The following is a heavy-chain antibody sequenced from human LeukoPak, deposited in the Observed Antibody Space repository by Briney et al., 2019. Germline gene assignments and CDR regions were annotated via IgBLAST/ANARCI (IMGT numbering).Heavy chain of an antibody. CDR1: GFIFSNVW. V-gene: IGHV3-15*05. CDR2: IKNKAGAGTT. J-gene: IGHJ3*02. Sequence: GGSLRLSCAASGFIFSNVWMKWVRQAPGKGLEWVGRIKNKAGAGTTDYAAPVKGRFTISRDDSKNTLYLQMNSLKTEDTALYYCTANDAFDIWGQGTMVTVSS. CDR3: TANDAFDI.